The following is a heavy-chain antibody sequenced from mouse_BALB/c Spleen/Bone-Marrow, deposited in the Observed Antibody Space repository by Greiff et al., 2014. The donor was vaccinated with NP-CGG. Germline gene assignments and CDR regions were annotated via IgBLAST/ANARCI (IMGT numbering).Heavy chain of an antibody. J-gene: IGHJ3*01. V-gene: IGHV1-4*01. CDR2: INPNSDYT. Sequence: VQLQQSGAELARPGASVKMSCKASGYTFTYYTMYWVKQRPGQGLEWIGYINPNSDYTNYNQKFKDKATLTADKFSSTAYMQLSSLTSEDSAVYYCAREVYGSWFAYWGQGTLVTVSA. CDR3: AREVYGSWFAY. D-gene: IGHD2-2*01. CDR1: GYTFTYYT.